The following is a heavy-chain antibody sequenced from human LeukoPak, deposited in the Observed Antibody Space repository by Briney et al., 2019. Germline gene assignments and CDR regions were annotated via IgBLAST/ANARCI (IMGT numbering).Heavy chain of an antibody. D-gene: IGHD3-10*01. J-gene: IGHJ6*03. V-gene: IGHV4-4*07. Sequence: SETLSLTCTVSGGSISNYYWSWIRQPAGKGLEWIGRIYARGSTSYNPSLRSRVTMSVDTSKNQFSLKLTSVTAADTAVYYCAREVTMVRGVGYYMDVWGKGTTVTISS. CDR2: IYARGST. CDR1: GGSISNYY. CDR3: AREVTMVRGVGYYMDV.